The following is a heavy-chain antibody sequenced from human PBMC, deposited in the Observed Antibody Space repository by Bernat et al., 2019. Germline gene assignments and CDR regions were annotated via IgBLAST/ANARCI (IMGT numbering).Heavy chain of an antibody. CDR1: GFTFSSYG. D-gene: IGHD6-6*01. CDR2: IWYDGSNK. CDR3: ARLGSSWSSDY. J-gene: IGHJ4*02. V-gene: IGHV3-33*01. Sequence: GQLVESGGGVVQPGKSLRLSCAASGFTFSSYGMLWFRQAPGKGLEWVAVIWYDGSNKYYADSVKGRFTISRDNSKNTVWLQMDSLRAEDTAVYYCARLGSSWSSDYWGQGILVTVSS.